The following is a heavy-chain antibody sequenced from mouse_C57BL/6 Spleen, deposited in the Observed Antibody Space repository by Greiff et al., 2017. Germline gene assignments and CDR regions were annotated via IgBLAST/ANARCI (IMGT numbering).Heavy chain of an antibody. Sequence: QVTLKESGPGILQPSQTLSLTCSFSGFSLSTFGMGVGWIRQPSGKGLEWLAHIWWDDDKYYNPALKSRLTISKDTSKNQVFLKIANVDTADTATYYCARIPHSGGYYTAWFAYWGQGTLVTVSA. CDR2: IWWDDDK. D-gene: IGHD2-3*01. V-gene: IGHV8-8*01. J-gene: IGHJ3*01. CDR3: ARIPHSGGYYTAWFAY. CDR1: GFSLSTFGMG.